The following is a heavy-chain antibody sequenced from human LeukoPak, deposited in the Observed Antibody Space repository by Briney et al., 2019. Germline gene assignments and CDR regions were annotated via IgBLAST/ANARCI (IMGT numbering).Heavy chain of an antibody. V-gene: IGHV1-3*01. CDR2: INAANGNT. Sequence: GASVKVSCKASGYTFTSYGISWVRQAPGQRLEWMGLINAANGNTRYSQTFQDRVTITRDTSASTAYMELSSLRSEDTAVYYCARAYDSGCNYWGQGTLVTVSS. J-gene: IGHJ4*02. CDR3: ARAYDSGCNY. CDR1: GYTFTSYG. D-gene: IGHD6-19*01.